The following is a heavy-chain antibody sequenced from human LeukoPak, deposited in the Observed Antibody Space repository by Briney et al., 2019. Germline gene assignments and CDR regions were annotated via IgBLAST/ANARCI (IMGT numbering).Heavy chain of an antibody. V-gene: IGHV3-66*01. J-gene: IGHJ4*02. CDR3: AKSVVYYDFWSLPNDY. CDR2: IESGATT. Sequence: PGGSLRLSCVASGFTVSSTYMGWVRQAPGKGLEWVSLIESGATTYYSHSAKGRFTISRDNSKNTLFLQMNSLRAEDTAVYYCAKSVVYYDFWSLPNDYWGQGTLVTVSS. CDR1: GFTVSSTY. D-gene: IGHD3-3*01.